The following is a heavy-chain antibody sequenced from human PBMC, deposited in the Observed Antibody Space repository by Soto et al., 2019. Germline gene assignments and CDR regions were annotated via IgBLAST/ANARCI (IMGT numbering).Heavy chain of an antibody. CDR2: IYHSGGT. V-gene: IGHV4-39*01. D-gene: IGHD2-2*01. J-gene: IGHJ4*02. Sequence: QPQLQESGPGLVKPSETLSLICTVSGASLSSSSYYWGWIRQPPGKGLEWIGSIYHSGGTHYNPSLRSRVTISIDTSKKQFSLQLNSLTAADTAVYYCANYQPATALDYWGKGILVTVSS. CDR3: ANYQPATALDY. CDR1: GASLSSSSYY.